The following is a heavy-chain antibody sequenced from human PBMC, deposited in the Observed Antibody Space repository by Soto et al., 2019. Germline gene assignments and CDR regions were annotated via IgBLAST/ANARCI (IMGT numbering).Heavy chain of an antibody. CDR3: ARGNRQYYYDSSGPTYYYGMDV. D-gene: IGHD3-22*01. V-gene: IGHV4-59*01. J-gene: IGHJ6*02. CDR2: IYYSGST. CDR1: GGSISSYY. Sequence: QVQLQESGPGLVKPSETLSLTCTVSGGSISSYYWSWIRQPPGKGLEWIGYIYYSGSTNYNPSLKSRVTISVDTSKNQFSLKLSSVTAADTAVYYCARGNRQYYYDSSGPTYYYGMDVWGQGTTVTVSS.